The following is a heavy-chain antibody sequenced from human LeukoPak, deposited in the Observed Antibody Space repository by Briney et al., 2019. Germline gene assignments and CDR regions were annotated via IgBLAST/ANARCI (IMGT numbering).Heavy chain of an antibody. J-gene: IGHJ4*02. V-gene: IGHV1-8*01. Sequence: ASVKVSCKASGYTFTSYDINWVRQATGQGLEWMGWMNPNSGNTGYAQKFQGRATMTRNTSISAAYMELSSLRSEDTAVYYCTVVPASPAESYYFDYWGQGTLVTVSS. D-gene: IGHD2-2*01. CDR2: MNPNSGNT. CDR3: TVVPASPAESYYFDY. CDR1: GYTFTSYD.